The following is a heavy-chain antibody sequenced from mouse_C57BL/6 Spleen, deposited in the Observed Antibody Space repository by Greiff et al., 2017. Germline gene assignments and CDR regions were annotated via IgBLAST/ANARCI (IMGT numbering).Heavy chain of an antibody. CDR2: ISGGGGNT. CDR1: GFTFSSYT. Sequence: EVKLVESGGGLVKPGGSLKLSCAASGFTFSSYTMSWVRQTPEKRLEWVATISGGGGNTYYPDSVKGRFTISRDNAKNTLYLQMGSLRSEDTALYYCERHEGISFDDWGHGTTLTVSS. CDR3: ERHEGISFDD. J-gene: IGHJ2*01. V-gene: IGHV5-9*01.